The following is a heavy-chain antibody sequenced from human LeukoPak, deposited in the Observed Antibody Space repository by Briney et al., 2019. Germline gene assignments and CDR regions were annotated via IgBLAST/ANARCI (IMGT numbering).Heavy chain of an antibody. CDR1: GYTFTSYG. Sequence: ASVNVSCKASGYTFTSYGISWVRQAPGQGLELMGWISAYNGNTNYAQKLQGRVTMTTDTSTSTAYMELRSLRSDDTAVYYCARDQQWLGASWFDPWGQGTLVTVSS. CDR3: ARDQQWLGASWFDP. D-gene: IGHD6-19*01. CDR2: ISAYNGNT. V-gene: IGHV1-18*01. J-gene: IGHJ5*02.